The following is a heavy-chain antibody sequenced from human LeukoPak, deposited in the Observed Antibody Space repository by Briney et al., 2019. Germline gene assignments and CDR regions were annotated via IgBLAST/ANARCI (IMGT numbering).Heavy chain of an antibody. CDR2: VSWNSDRI. CDR3: ARTGNYYGSGSYSNRFDY. Sequence: GRSLRLFCAASGFTFDDYAMQWVRQAPGKGLEWVSGVSWNSDRIAYADSVKGRFTISRDNAKNSLYLQMNSLRAEDTAVYYCARTGNYYGSGSYSNRFDYWGQGTLVTVSS. V-gene: IGHV3-9*01. CDR1: GFTFDDYA. D-gene: IGHD3-10*01. J-gene: IGHJ4*02.